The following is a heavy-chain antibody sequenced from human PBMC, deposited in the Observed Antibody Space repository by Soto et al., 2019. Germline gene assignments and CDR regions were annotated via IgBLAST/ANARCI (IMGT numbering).Heavy chain of an antibody. J-gene: IGHJ5*02. CDR3: ARVGRMKWELLRGWFDP. D-gene: IGHD1-26*01. Sequence: QVQLVQSGAEVKKPGASVKVSCKASGYTFTSYGISWVRQAPGQGLEWMGWISAYNGNTNYAQKLQGRVTMTTDTSTSTAYRELRSLRSDDTAVYYCARVGRMKWELLRGWFDPWGQGTLVTVSS. CDR2: ISAYNGNT. V-gene: IGHV1-18*01. CDR1: GYTFTSYG.